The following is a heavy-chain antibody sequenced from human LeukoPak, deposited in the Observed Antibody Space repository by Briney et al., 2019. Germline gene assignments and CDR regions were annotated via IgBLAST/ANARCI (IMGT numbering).Heavy chain of an antibody. Sequence: GESLKISCKGSGYSFTSYWIGWVRQMPGKGLEWMGIIYPGDSDTRYSPSFQGQVTISADKSISTAYLQWSSLKASDTAMYYCARGGMDDYVWGSYRYIDYWGQGTLVTVSS. J-gene: IGHJ4*02. CDR1: GYSFTSYW. D-gene: IGHD3-16*02. CDR2: IYPGDSDT. V-gene: IGHV5-51*01. CDR3: ARGGMDDYVWGSYRYIDY.